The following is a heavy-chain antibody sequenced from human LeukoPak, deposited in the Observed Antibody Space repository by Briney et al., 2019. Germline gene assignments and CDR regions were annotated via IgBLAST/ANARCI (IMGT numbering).Heavy chain of an antibody. CDR1: GFTFDDYA. CDR2: ISWSTGII. J-gene: IGHJ5*02. Sequence: GGSLRLSCAASGFTFDDYAMHWVRQSPGKGLEWVSGISWSTGIIGYADSVKGRFTISRDNAKNSLYPQMNSLRGEDTAFYYCTRGATVTTAYGFDPWGQGTLVTVSS. V-gene: IGHV3-9*01. CDR3: TRGATVTTAYGFDP. D-gene: IGHD4-17*01.